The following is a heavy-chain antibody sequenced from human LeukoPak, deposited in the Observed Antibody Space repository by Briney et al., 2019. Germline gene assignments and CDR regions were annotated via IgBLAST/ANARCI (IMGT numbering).Heavy chain of an antibody. J-gene: IGHJ3*02. Sequence: PGRSLRLSCAASGFTSDDYAMHWVRQAPGKGLEWVSGISRNSDTIGYADSVKGRFTISRDNAKNSLYLQINSLRIGDMALYYCAKSYINYGGNSADAFDIWGQGTMVTVSS. CDR3: AKSYINYGGNSADAFDI. CDR2: ISRNSDTI. CDR1: GFTSDDYA. V-gene: IGHV3-9*02. D-gene: IGHD4-23*01.